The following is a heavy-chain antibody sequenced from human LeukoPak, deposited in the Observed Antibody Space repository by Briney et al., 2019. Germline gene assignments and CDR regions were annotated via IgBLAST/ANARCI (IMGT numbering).Heavy chain of an antibody. CDR3: ARDRMETGGYYFDY. CDR2: IWYDGSNK. D-gene: IGHD1-1*01. Sequence: GGSLRLSCAASGFTFSSYGMHWVRQAPGKGLEWVAVIWYDGSNKYYADSVKGRFTISRDNSKNTLYLQMNSLRAEDTAVYYCARDRMETGGYYFDYWGQGTPVTVSS. CDR1: GFTFSSYG. J-gene: IGHJ4*02. V-gene: IGHV3-33*01.